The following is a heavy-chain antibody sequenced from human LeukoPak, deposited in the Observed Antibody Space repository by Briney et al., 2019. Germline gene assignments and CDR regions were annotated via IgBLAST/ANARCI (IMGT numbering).Heavy chain of an antibody. CDR1: VGTFSNYA. D-gene: IGHD6-19*01. J-gene: IGHJ6*03. V-gene: IGHV1-69*06. CDR2: IIPIFGTA. Sequence: SVTVSFKASVGTFSNYAISWVRQAPGQGREWMGRIIPIFGTANYAQKFQGRVTITADKSTSTAYMKLSSLRSEDTAVYYCARAIAVAGSDYYYYYMDVWGKGTTVTVSS. CDR3: ARAIAVAGSDYYYYYMDV.